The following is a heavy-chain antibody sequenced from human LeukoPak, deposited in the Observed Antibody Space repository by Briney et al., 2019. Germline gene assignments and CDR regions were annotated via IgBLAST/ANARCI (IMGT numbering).Heavy chain of an antibody. CDR1: GFTFSSYG. CDR3: AKTRDGYNPTPSS. V-gene: IGHV3-30*02. J-gene: IGHJ5*02. CDR2: IRYDGSNK. D-gene: IGHD5-24*01. Sequence: GGSLRLSCAASGFTFSSYGMHWVRQAPGKGLEWVAFIRYDGSNKYYADSVKGRFTISRDNSKNTLYLQMNSLRAEDTAVHYCAKTRDGYNPTPSSWGQGTLVTVSS.